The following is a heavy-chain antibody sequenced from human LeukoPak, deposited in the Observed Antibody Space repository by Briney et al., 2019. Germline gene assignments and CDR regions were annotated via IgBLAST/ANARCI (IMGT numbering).Heavy chain of an antibody. V-gene: IGHV3-30*02. CDR1: GFTFSSYG. D-gene: IGHD4-17*01. CDR2: IRYDGSNK. J-gene: IGHJ6*03. Sequence: GGSLRLSCAASGFTFSSYGMHWVRQAPGKGLEWVAFIRYDGSNKYYADSVKGRFTISRDNSKNTLYLQMNSLRAEDTAVYYCARGDGYGDFIPKQSARGYYYYMDVWGKGTTVTVSS. CDR3: ARGDGYGDFIPKQSARGYYYYMDV.